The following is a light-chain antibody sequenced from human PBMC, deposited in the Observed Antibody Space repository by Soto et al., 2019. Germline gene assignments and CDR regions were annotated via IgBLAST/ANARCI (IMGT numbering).Light chain of an antibody. V-gene: IGKV1-5*01. CDR1: QSIGSW. J-gene: IGKJ4*01. Sequence: IQVTDSPSTMSASVGDRVRITCRASQSIGSWLAWYQQKPGKAPKLLIYDVSTLESGVPSRFSGSGSGTEFTLTISSLQPEDFATSYCQQLNSDPLTFGGGTKVE. CDR2: DVS. CDR3: QQLNSDPLT.